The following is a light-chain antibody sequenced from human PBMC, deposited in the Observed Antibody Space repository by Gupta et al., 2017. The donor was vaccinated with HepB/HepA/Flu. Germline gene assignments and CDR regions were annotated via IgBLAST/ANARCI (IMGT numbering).Light chain of an antibody. V-gene: IGKV2-28*01. Sequence: IMLTQSPLPLPVTPGAPASSSGRSSQSLLHKNGYNYLDWYLQKPGKSPQVLIYLGSNRASGVPDRFSGSGSGTDFTLKISRVEAEDVGVYYCMQALQSPRTFGQGTKLEIK. J-gene: IGKJ2*01. CDR1: QSLLHKNGYNY. CDR3: MQALQSPRT. CDR2: LGS.